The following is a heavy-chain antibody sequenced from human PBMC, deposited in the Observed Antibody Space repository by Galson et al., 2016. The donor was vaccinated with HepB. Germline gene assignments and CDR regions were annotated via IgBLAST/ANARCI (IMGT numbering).Heavy chain of an antibody. CDR1: GFSLSTSGVG. CDR2: IYWNDDK. Sequence: PALVKPTQTLTLTCTFSGFSLSTSGVGVGWIRQSPGKALEWLALIYWNDDKRYSPSLNSRLTITKDTSKNQVVLTMTNMDLVDTATYHCAHRRPTYGYWDYWGQGTLVTVSS. CDR3: AHRRPTYGYWDY. J-gene: IGHJ4*02. V-gene: IGHV2-5*01. D-gene: IGHD4-17*01.